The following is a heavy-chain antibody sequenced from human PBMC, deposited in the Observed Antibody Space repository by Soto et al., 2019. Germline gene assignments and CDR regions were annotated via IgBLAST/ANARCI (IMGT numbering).Heavy chain of an antibody. J-gene: IGHJ5*02. Sequence: QVQLQEAGPGLVKPSETLSLTCTVSGGSISSYYWSWIRQPPGKGLEWIGYIYYSGSTNYNPSLKSRVTISVDTSMNQFSRKLSSVTAADTAVYYCARGEGDGPPRNWFDPWGQGTLVTVSS. CDR3: ARGEGDGPPRNWFDP. CDR2: IYYSGST. V-gene: IGHV4-59*01. CDR1: GGSISSYY.